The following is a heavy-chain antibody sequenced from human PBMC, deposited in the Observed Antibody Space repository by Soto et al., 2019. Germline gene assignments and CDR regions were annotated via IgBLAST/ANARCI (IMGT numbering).Heavy chain of an antibody. J-gene: IGHJ4*02. CDR3: ARASSDRVRGGKEFEY. D-gene: IGHD3-10*01. CDR2: INPSTGTT. CDR1: GYTFTNDY. Sequence: QVQLVQSGAEVKKPGASVKVSCKASGYTFTNDYMHWVRQAPGQGLEWMGIINPSTGTTSYAQKFQGRVTMTRDTSTSTVHMELSSLRSDDTAVYYCARASSDRVRGGKEFEYWGQGTLVTVSS. V-gene: IGHV1-46*01.